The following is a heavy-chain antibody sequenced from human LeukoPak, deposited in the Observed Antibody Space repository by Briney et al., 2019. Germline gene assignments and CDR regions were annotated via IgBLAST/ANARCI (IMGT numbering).Heavy chain of an antibody. J-gene: IGHJ4*02. CDR2: IKQDGSEK. D-gene: IGHD6-19*01. Sequence: GGSLRLSCAATGFTFGAYYMTWVRQAPGKGLEWVANIKQDGSEKYYVDSVKGRFTISRDNANNSLYLQMNSLRAEDTAVYYCARMSGIAVAAIWISYFDYWGQGTLVTVSS. V-gene: IGHV3-7*03. CDR3: ARMSGIAVAAIWISYFDY. CDR1: GFTFGAYY.